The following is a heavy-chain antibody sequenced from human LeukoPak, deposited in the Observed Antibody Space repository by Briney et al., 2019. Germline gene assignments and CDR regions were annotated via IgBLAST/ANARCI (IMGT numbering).Heavy chain of an antibody. V-gene: IGHV3-23*01. D-gene: IGHD1-26*01. J-gene: IGHJ4*02. CDR2: ITDSGGDT. Sequence: GGSLRLSCANSGVTFGSYAMSWVRQAPGKGLEWVSAITDSGGDTYYADSVKGRFTISRDNSKNTLYLQMNSLRAEDTAVYYCAKGSSPSRPYYFDYWGQGTLVTVSP. CDR3: AKGSSPSRPYYFDY. CDR1: GVTFGSYA.